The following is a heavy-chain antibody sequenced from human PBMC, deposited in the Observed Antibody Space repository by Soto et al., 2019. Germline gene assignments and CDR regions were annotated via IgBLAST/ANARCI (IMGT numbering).Heavy chain of an antibody. D-gene: IGHD6-19*01. CDR3: ARVDRSGWTPNFFES. J-gene: IGHJ4*02. V-gene: IGHV4-38-2*01. CDR1: DYSMNIFYY. CDR2: IYHSGST. Sequence: ASETLSLTCDVSDYSMNIFYYWGWIRQPPGEGLEWIVTIYHSGSTFYNPSLKSRVTVSVDASNNQFSLRLRSVTAADTALYYCARVDRSGWTPNFFESWGQGTLVTVSS.